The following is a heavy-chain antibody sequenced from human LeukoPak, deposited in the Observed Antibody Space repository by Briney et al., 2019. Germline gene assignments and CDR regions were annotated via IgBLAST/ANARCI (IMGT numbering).Heavy chain of an antibody. J-gene: IGHJ5*02. CDR2: IYTSGST. CDR3: ARETLYCSSTSCYPNWFDP. CDR1: GGSISSGSYY. D-gene: IGHD2-2*01. V-gene: IGHV4-61*02. Sequence: PSETLSLTCTVSGGSISSGSYYWSWIRQPAGKGLEWIGRIYTSGSTNYNPSLKSRVTISVDTSKNQFSLKLSSVTAADTAVYYCARETLYCSSTSCYPNWFDPWGQGTLVTVSS.